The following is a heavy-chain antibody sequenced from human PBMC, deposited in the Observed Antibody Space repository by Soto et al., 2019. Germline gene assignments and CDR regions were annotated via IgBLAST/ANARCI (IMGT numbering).Heavy chain of an antibody. V-gene: IGHV4-39*01. Sequence: QLQLQESGPGLVKPSETLSLTCTVSGGSISSSSYYWGWIRQPPGKGLEWIGSNYYSGSTYYNPSLNSRVTISVDTSKNQFSLKLSSVTAADTAVYYCARTNYGDYYYYYMDVWGKGTTVTVSS. CDR2: NYYSGST. D-gene: IGHD3-10*01. CDR3: ARTNYGDYYYYYMDV. J-gene: IGHJ6*03. CDR1: GGSISSSSYY.